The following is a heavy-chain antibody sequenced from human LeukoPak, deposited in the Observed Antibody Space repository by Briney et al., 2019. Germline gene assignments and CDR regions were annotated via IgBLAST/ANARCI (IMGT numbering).Heavy chain of an antibody. V-gene: IGHV3-30*18. CDR2: ISYDGSNQ. J-gene: IGHJ4*02. D-gene: IGHD1-26*01. CDR1: GFTFSSYG. CDR3: AKGPDCVTAICYYPWDY. Sequence: PGGSLRLSCAASGFTFSSYGMHWVRQAPGKGLEWVALISYDGSNQYYADSVKGRFTISRDNSKNTLYLQMNSLKAEDTAVYYCAKGPDCVTAICYYPWDYWGQGTVVTVS.